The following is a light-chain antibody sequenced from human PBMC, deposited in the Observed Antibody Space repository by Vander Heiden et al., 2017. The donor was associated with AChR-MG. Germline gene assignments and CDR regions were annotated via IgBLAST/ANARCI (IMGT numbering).Light chain of an antibody. CDR2: SAS. V-gene: IGKV1-39*01. Sequence: DIHRTHSPSSLSASVGDRVSITCRASQSISHYLNWYQQKPGKAPSLLIYSASTLQTGVPSRFSGSGSGTDFTLTISSLQPEDFATYYCQQTYDIFSITFGQGTRLEI. CDR1: QSISHY. CDR3: QQTYDIFSIT. J-gene: IGKJ5*01.